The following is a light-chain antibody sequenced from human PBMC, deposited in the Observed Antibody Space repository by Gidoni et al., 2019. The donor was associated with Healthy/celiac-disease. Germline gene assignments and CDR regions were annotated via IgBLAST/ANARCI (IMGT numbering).Light chain of an antibody. CDR1: QSSSSY. Sequence: DIHVTQFPASLSASVGDRVPITCRASQSSSSYLTWYQQKPGKATKLLTYAASSVQSVVPSRFSGSGSRTDFTLTISSLEHEDFATYCCQQSYSTPQTFGQGTKVEIK. CDR2: AAS. J-gene: IGKJ1*01. V-gene: IGKV1-39*01. CDR3: QQSYSTPQT.